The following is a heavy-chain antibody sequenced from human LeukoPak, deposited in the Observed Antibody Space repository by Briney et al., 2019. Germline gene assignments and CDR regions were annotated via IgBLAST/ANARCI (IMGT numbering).Heavy chain of an antibody. V-gene: IGHV3-53*01. Sequence: GGSLRLSCAASGFTVSSNYMSWVRQAPGKGLEWVSVIYSGGSTYYADSVKGRFTISRDNAKNSLYLQMNSLRAEDTAVYYCARDRDYDSSGYYLTAFDYWGQGTLVTVSS. J-gene: IGHJ4*02. CDR3: ARDRDYDSSGYYLTAFDY. CDR1: GFTVSSNY. CDR2: IYSGGST. D-gene: IGHD3-22*01.